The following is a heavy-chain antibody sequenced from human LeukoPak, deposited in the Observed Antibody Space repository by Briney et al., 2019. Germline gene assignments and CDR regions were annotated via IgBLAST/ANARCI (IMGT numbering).Heavy chain of an antibody. D-gene: IGHD4-17*01. Sequence: GGSLRLSYTASGFTFSNFAMMWLRQAPEKGPEWVSAIRGSGGGTAYADSVRGRFTVSRDNSKNTLFLQMSRLRADDTAVYYCARDPNGDYVGAFDILGQGTMVTVSS. CDR1: GFTFSNFA. CDR2: IRGSGGGT. CDR3: ARDPNGDYVGAFDI. V-gene: IGHV3-23*01. J-gene: IGHJ3*02.